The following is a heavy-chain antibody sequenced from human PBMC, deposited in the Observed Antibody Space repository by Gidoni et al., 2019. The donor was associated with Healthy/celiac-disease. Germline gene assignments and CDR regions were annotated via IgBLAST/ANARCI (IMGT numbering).Heavy chain of an antibody. Sequence: QITLKESGPTLVKPTQTLTLTCTFSGFSLSTSGVGVGWIRQPPGKALAWLALIYWDDDKRYSPPLKSRLTITKDTSKNQVVLTMTNMDPVDTATYYCAHSGCGGDCYNNWFDPWGQGTLVTVSS. V-gene: IGHV2-5*02. D-gene: IGHD2-21*02. CDR2: IYWDDDK. J-gene: IGHJ5*02. CDR3: AHSGCGGDCYNNWFDP. CDR1: GFSLSTSGVG.